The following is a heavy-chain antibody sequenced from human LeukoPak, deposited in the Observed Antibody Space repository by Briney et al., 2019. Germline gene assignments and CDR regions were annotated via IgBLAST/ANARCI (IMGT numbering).Heavy chain of an antibody. CDR2: IHHSGST. V-gene: IGHV4-4*02. D-gene: IGHD2-2*01. CDR3: ARTEAFCSDTSCSNWFDP. CDR1: GGSVSRSNW. J-gene: IGHJ5*02. Sequence: SETLSLTCAVSGGSVSRSNWWNWVRQPPGKGLEWIGEIHHSGSTNYNPSLKSRVTMSVDKSKNQSSLKLSSVTAADTAVYYCARTEAFCSDTSCSNWFDPWGQGTLVTVSS.